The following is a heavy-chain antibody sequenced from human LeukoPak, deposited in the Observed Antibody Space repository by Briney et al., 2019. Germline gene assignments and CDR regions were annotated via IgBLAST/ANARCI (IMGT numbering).Heavy chain of an antibody. CDR3: AKGRNMITFGGILVQPLDY. CDR2: ISGSGGGT. D-gene: IGHD3-16*02. CDR1: GFTFSNYA. V-gene: IGHV3-23*01. Sequence: GGSLRLSCAASGFTFSNYAMSWVRQAPGKGLEWVSAISGSGGGTYYADSVKGRFTISRDNSKNTLYLQMNSLRAEDTAVYYCAKGRNMITFGGILVQPLDYWGQGTLVTVSS. J-gene: IGHJ4*02.